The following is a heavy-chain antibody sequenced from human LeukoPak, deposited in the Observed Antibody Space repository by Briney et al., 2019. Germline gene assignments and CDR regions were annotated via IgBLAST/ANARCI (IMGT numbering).Heavy chain of an antibody. J-gene: IGHJ6*02. CDR1: GFTVSSNY. CDR2: IYSGGST. CDR3: ARDGGMIRFGGQDV. V-gene: IGHV3-66*01. Sequence: PGGSLRLSCAASGFTVSSNYMTWVRQAPGKGLEWVSVIYSGGSTDYADSVKGRFTIARDNSRNTVHLQMNSLRVEDTAMYYCARDGGMIRFGGQDVWGQGTTVTVSS. D-gene: IGHD3-16*01.